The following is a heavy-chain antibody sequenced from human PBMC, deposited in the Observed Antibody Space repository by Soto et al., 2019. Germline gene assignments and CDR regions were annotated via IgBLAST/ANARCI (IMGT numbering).Heavy chain of an antibody. CDR3: ARRGRYDFWSGYCSSYYYYGMDV. CDR2: IDPSDSYT. V-gene: IGHV5-10-1*01. J-gene: IGHJ6*02. CDR1: VYSFTSYW. D-gene: IGHD3-3*01. Sequence: GESLKISCKGSVYSFTSYWISWVRQMPGKGLEWMGSIDPSDSYTNYSPSFQCHVTISADKSISTAYLQWSSLKASDTAMYYCARRGRYDFWSGYCSSYYYYGMDVWGQGTTVTVSS.